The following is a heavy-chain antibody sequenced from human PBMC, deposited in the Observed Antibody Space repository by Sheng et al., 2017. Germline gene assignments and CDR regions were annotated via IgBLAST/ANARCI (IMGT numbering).Heavy chain of an antibody. J-gene: IGHJ4*02. CDR2: IRYDGSNK. Sequence: QVQLVESGGGVVQPGGSLRLSCAASGFTFSSYGMHWVRQAPGKGLEWVAFIRYDGSNKYYADSVKGRFTISRDNSKNTLYLQMNSLRAEDTAVYYCAKEYGAYSSGWNFDYWGQGTL. D-gene: IGHD6-19*01. V-gene: IGHV3-30*02. CDR3: AKEYGAYSSGWNFDY. CDR1: GFTFSSYG.